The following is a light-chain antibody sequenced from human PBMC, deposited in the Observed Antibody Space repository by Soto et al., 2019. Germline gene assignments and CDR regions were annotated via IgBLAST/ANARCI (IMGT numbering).Light chain of an antibody. CDR1: QSVSSN. J-gene: IGKJ1*01. Sequence: EIVMTQSPATLSVSPGERATLSCRASQSVSSNLAWYQQKPGQAPSLLIYAASTRATGIPARFSGSGSGTEFTLTISSLQSEDFAVYYCQHYHNWPPWTLGQGTKVEI. V-gene: IGKV3-15*01. CDR3: QHYHNWPPWT. CDR2: AAS.